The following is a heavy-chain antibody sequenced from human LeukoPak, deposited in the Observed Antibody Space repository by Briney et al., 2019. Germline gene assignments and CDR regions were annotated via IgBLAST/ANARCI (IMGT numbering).Heavy chain of an antibody. CDR1: GYTFTGYY. J-gene: IGHJ4*02. Sequence: ASVKVSCKASGYTFTGYYMHWVRQAPGQGLEWMGWMNPNSGNTGYAQKFQGRVTMTRDTSISTAYMELSSLRAEDTAVYYCARLSLRYFDWGPGEDLDYWGQGTLVTVSS. CDR2: MNPNSGNT. CDR3: ARLSLRYFDWGPGEDLDY. V-gene: IGHV1-2*02. D-gene: IGHD3-9*01.